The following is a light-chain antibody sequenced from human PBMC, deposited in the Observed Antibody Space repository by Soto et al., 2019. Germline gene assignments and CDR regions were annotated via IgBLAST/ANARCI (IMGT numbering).Light chain of an antibody. CDR2: GNN. Sequence: QLVLTQPPSVSGAPGQRVTISCTGSSSNMGTGYDVHWYQQHPGMAPKLLIYGNNHRPSGVPDRFSGSKSGTSASLAITGLPAEDEADYYCQSYDSSLRGSVFGGGTKLTVL. CDR1: SSNMGTGYD. J-gene: IGLJ2*01. V-gene: IGLV1-40*01. CDR3: QSYDSSLRGSV.